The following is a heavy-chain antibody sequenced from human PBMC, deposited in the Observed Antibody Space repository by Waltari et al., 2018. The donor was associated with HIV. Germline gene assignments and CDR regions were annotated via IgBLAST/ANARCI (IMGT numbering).Heavy chain of an antibody. CDR1: GGPIRSPNHH. Sequence: QLQLHESGPGQVRPSATLSLTCSVSGGPIRSPNHHWGWVRQTPGKDLEWIGSVFYSGGTYYNPSLKGRVTVSIDMSKNRISLRLDSVTAADTAIYFCVSHPMSGYGGNPGWFDPWGQGILVTVSS. V-gene: IGHV4-39*01. J-gene: IGHJ5*02. D-gene: IGHD1-26*01. CDR2: VFYSGGT. CDR3: VSHPMSGYGGNPGWFDP.